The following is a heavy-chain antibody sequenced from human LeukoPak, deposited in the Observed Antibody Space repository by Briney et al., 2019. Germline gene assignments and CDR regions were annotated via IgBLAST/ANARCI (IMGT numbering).Heavy chain of an antibody. CDR2: INHSGST. J-gene: IGHJ4*02. V-gene: IGHV4-4*02. CDR1: GGSISSPNW. D-gene: IGHD3-22*01. CDR3: ARGRSGFSY. Sequence: SGTLSLTCAVSGGSISSPNWWSWVRQPPGKGLEWIGEINHSGSTNYNPSLKSRVTISVDTSKNQFSLKLSSVTAADTAVYYCARGRSGFSYWGQGTLVSVSS.